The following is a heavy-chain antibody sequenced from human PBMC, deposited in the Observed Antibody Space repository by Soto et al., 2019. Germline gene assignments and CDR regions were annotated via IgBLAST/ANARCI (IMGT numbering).Heavy chain of an antibody. Sequence: GGSLRLSCAASGFTFSTYWMSWVRRAPGKGLEWVASITKDGSETHYVDSVKGRFTIFRDNAKSSVYLQMNRLRAEDTAVYYCMGRHRSTPWDHWGQGTLVTVSS. CDR1: GFTFSTYW. D-gene: IGHD2-2*01. V-gene: IGHV3-7*01. CDR2: ITKDGSET. J-gene: IGHJ4*02. CDR3: MGRHRSTPWDH.